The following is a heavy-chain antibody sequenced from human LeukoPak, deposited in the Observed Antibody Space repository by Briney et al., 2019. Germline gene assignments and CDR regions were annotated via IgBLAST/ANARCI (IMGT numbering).Heavy chain of an antibody. Sequence: GGSLRLSCAGSGFTFSSHWMNWVRQAPGKGLEWVASIKDDGSEKHFLDSVNGRFAISRDNAKNPLYLQMSSLRAEDTAVYYCARRGITISGVLVYHYSGLDVWGQGTTVTVSS. CDR1: GFTFSSHW. V-gene: IGHV3-7*02. CDR2: IKDDGSEK. D-gene: IGHD3-3*01. J-gene: IGHJ6*02. CDR3: ARRGITISGVLVYHYSGLDV.